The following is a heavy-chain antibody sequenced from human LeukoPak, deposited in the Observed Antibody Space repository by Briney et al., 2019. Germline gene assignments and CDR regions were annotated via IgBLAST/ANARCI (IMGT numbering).Heavy chain of an antibody. V-gene: IGHV3-48*03. CDR1: GFTFSSYE. J-gene: IGHJ4*02. CDR3: AARIVVVVAATLGPPDY. D-gene: IGHD2-15*01. Sequence: GGSLRLSCAASGFTFSSYEMNWVRQAPGKGLEWVSYISSSGSTIYYADSVQGRFTISRDNAKNSLYLQMNSLRAEDTAVYYCAARIVVVVAATLGPPDYWGQGTLVTVSS. CDR2: ISSSGSTI.